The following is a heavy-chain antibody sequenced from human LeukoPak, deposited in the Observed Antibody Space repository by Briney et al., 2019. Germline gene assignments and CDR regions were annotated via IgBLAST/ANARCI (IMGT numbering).Heavy chain of an antibody. CDR3: ARAAPHYDFWSGYYGWFDY. CDR1: GFTFSSYW. D-gene: IGHD3-3*01. J-gene: IGHJ4*02. V-gene: IGHV3-74*01. Sequence: GGSLRLSCAASGFTFSSYWMHWVRQAPGKGLVWVSRINSDGSSTSYADSVKGRFTISRDNAKNTLYLQMNSLRAEDTAVYYCARAAPHYDFWSGYYGWFDYWGQGTLVTVSS. CDR2: INSDGSST.